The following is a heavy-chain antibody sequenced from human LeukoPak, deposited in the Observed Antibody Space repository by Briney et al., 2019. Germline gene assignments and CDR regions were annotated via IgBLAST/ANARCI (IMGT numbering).Heavy chain of an antibody. V-gene: IGHV1-46*01. CDR2: INPSGDST. J-gene: IGHJ4*02. CDR3: AKLATSDTGETY. D-gene: IGHD3-16*01. Sequence: ASVNVSCKASGYTFTINHIHWVRQAPGQGLEWMGVINPSGDSTTYAQNFQGRVTMTRDTSTSTVYMELRSLRSEDTAIYYCAKLATSDTGETYWGQGTLVTVST. CDR1: GYTFTINH.